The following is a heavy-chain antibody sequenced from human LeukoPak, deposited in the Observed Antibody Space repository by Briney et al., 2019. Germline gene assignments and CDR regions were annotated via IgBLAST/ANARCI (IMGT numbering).Heavy chain of an antibody. V-gene: IGHV4-59*01. J-gene: IGHJ6*03. CDR2: IYESGFT. CDR1: GGSISSYY. Sequence: KPSETLSLNCTVSGGSISSYYWSWIRQPPGKGLEWIGYIYESGFTNYNPSLKSRVTISVDTSKNQFSLKLSSVTAADTAVYYCSRVVVPGAIRDYYYYYMDVWGKGSTVTVSS. D-gene: IGHD2-2*02. CDR3: SRVVVPGAIRDYYYYYMDV.